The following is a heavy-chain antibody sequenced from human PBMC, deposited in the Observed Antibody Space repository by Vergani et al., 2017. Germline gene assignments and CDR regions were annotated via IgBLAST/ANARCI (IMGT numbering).Heavy chain of an antibody. CDR3: AREVGSDYYDSSGYWTPFDY. CDR1: GFTFSSYW. D-gene: IGHD3-22*01. CDR2: IKQDGSEK. V-gene: IGHV3-7*01. Sequence: EVQLVESGGGLVQPGGSLRLSCAASGFTFSSYWMSWVRQAPGKGLEWVANIKQDGSEKYYVDSVKGRFTISRDNSKNTLYLQMNSLRAEDTAVYYCAREVGSDYYDSSGYWTPFDYWGQGTLVTVSS. J-gene: IGHJ4*02.